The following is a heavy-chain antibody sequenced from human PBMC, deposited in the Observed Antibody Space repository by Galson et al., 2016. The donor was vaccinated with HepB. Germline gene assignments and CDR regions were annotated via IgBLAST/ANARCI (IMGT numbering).Heavy chain of an antibody. CDR2: IFYTGTT. D-gene: IGHD3-16*01. V-gene: IGHV4-39*01. J-gene: IGHJ3*01. CDR3: GRKDRAGLVNF. Sequence: TLSLTCSVIGGSITSSRYYWAWIRRPPGKGLEWIGSIFYTGTTYYNPSVQRRVRISVHTSNNQFSLRLTSVSAADTGMYARGRKDRAGLVNFWGQGTMVTVSS. CDR1: GGSITSSRYY.